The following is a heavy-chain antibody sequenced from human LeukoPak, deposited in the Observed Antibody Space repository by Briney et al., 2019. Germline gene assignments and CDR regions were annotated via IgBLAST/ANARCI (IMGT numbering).Heavy chain of an antibody. CDR1: GFTFSDNY. J-gene: IGHJ4*02. Sequence: GGYLRLSCAASGFTFSDNYMTWVRQAPGKGLEWLSYISGNGGVIQYADSVKGRFTISRDNAKNLLYLQMDSLRAEDTAVYYCARDGPNSSGYYGNFDYWGQGTLVTVSS. D-gene: IGHD3-22*01. CDR2: ISGNGGVI. CDR3: ARDGPNSSGYYGNFDY. V-gene: IGHV3-11*04.